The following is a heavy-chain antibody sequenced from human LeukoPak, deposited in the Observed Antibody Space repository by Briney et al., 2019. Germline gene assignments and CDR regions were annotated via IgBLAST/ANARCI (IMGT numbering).Heavy chain of an antibody. CDR2: IKSSGSS. CDR3: ARDGTVATNWFDP. V-gene: IGHV4-59*02. J-gene: IGHJ5*02. CDR1: GGSVSSYY. Sequence: PSETLSLTCTVSGGSVSSYYWSWIRQPPREGLEWIGYIKSSGSSNYNPSLKSRVTISMDTSKNQFSLRLNSVTAADTAVYYCARDGTVATNWFDPWGQGTLVTVSS. D-gene: IGHD5-12*01.